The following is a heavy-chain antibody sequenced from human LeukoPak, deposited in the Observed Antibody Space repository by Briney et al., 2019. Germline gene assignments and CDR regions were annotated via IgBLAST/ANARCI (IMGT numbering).Heavy chain of an antibody. CDR1: GGTFSSYA. Sequence: SVKVSCKASGGTFSSYAIGWVRQAPGQGLEWMGGIIPIFGTANYAQKFQGRATITADESTSTAYMELSSLRSEDTAVYYCAREEVTAAAVKEWFDPWGQGTLVTVSS. V-gene: IGHV1-69*13. D-gene: IGHD6-13*01. CDR2: IIPIFGTA. CDR3: AREEVTAAAVKEWFDP. J-gene: IGHJ5*02.